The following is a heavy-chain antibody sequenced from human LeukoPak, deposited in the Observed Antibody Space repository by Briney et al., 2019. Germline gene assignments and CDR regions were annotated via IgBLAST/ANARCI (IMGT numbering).Heavy chain of an antibody. CDR1: GYTFTGYY. Sequence: ASVKVSCKASGYTFTGYYMHWVRQAPGQGLEWMGWINPNSGGTNYAQKFQGRVTMTRDTSISTAYMELSRLRSDDTAVYYCARDMVRELRAIDYWGQGTLVTVSS. CDR2: INPNSGGT. J-gene: IGHJ4*02. D-gene: IGHD3-10*01. CDR3: ARDMVRELRAIDY. V-gene: IGHV1-2*02.